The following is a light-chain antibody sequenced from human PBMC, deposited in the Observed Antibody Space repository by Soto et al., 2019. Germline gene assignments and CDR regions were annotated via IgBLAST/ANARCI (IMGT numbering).Light chain of an antibody. CDR2: GAS. V-gene: IGKV3-20*01. J-gene: IGKJ4*01. Sequence: EIVLTQSPGTLSLSPGERATLSCRASQSVSSSYLAWYQQKPGQAPRLLIYGASSRATGIPDRVSGSGSGTDFTLTISRLEPEDFAVYYCQQYGSSPLTLGGGTKVEIK. CDR1: QSVSSSY. CDR3: QQYGSSPLT.